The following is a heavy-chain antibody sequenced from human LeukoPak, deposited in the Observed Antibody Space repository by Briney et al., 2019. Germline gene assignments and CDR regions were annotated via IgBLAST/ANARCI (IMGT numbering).Heavy chain of an antibody. CDR3: ARDWGYCSSTSCYAWGDNWFDP. Sequence: GASVKVSCKASGYTFTSYYMHWVRQAPGQGLEWMGWINPNSGGTNYAQKFQGRVTMTRDTSISTAYMELSRLRSDDTAVYYCARDWGYCSSTSCYAWGDNWFDPWGQGTLVTVSS. CDR1: GYTFTSYY. CDR2: INPNSGGT. V-gene: IGHV1-2*02. D-gene: IGHD2-2*01. J-gene: IGHJ5*02.